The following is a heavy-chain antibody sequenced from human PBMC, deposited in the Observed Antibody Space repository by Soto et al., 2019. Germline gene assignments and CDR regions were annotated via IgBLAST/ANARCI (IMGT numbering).Heavy chain of an antibody. J-gene: IGHJ4*02. CDR3: ARGTLNRGYDSGPVADC. CDR2: ISSSSSTI. V-gene: IGHV3-48*01. D-gene: IGHD5-12*01. CDR1: GFTFSSYS. Sequence: EVQLVESGGGLVQPGGSLRLSCAASGFTFSSYSMNWVRQAPGKGLEWVSYISSSSSTIYYADSVKGRFTISRDNAKNSLYLQMNSLRAEDTAVYYCARGTLNRGYDSGPVADCWGQGTLVTVSS.